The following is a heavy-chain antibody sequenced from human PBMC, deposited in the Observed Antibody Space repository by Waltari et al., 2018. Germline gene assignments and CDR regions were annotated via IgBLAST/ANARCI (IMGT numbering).Heavy chain of an antibody. Sequence: EVQLLESGGGLVQPGGSLRLSCAASGFTFSSYAMSWVRQAPGKGLEWVSVIYSGGSTYYADSVKGRFTISRDNSKKTLYLQMNSLRAEDTAVYYCAKDGGGSYYFDYWGQGTLVTVSS. J-gene: IGHJ4*02. D-gene: IGHD1-26*01. CDR3: AKDGGGSYYFDY. CDR1: GFTFSSYA. V-gene: IGHV3-23*03. CDR2: IYSGGST.